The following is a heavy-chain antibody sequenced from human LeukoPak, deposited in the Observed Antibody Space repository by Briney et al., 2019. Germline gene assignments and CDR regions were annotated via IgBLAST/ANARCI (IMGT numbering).Heavy chain of an antibody. CDR1: GGTFSSYA. D-gene: IGHD5-18*01. CDR2: IIPILGIA. Sequence: SVKVSCKASGGTFSSYAMSWVRQAPGQGLEWMGRIIPILGIANYAHKFQGRVTITADKSTNTAYMELRSLRSEDTPVYYCARGIGYSYGSFDYWGQGTLVTVSS. J-gene: IGHJ4*02. CDR3: ARGIGYSYGSFDY. V-gene: IGHV1-69*04.